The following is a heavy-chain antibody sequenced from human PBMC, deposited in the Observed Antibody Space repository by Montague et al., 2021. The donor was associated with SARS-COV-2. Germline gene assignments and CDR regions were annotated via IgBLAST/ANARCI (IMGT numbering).Heavy chain of an antibody. CDR1: GGSVSSSSYY. CDR2: IYYTGST. V-gene: IGHV4-61*01. CDR3: ARGSHQYCGGGSCYSTFDY. Sequence: SETLSLTCTISGGSVSSSSYYWNWIRQPPGKGLEWIGYIYYTGSTNYNPSLKSRVTMAVGTSRNQFSLKVNSAPAEDTAVYYGARGSHQYCGGGSCYSTFDYWGQGTLVTVSS. J-gene: IGHJ4*02. D-gene: IGHD2-15*01.